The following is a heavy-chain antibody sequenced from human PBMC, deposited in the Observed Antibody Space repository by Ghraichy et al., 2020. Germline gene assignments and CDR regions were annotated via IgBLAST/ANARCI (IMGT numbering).Heavy chain of an antibody. CDR1: GGSISSYY. V-gene: IGHV4-59*01. CDR2: IYYSGST. D-gene: IGHD1-26*01. Sequence: SETLSLTCTVSGGSISSYYWSWIRQPPGKGLEWIGYIYYSGSTNYNPSLKSRVTISVDTSKNQFSLKLSSVTAADTAVYYCAGSAGATMESDYWGQGTLVTVSS. J-gene: IGHJ4*02. CDR3: AGSAGATMESDY.